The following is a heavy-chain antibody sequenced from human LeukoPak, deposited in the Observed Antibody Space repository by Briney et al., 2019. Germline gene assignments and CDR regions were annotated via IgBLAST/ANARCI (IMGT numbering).Heavy chain of an antibody. V-gene: IGHV3-23*01. Sequence: PGGSLRLSCAASGFTFTSYAMTWVRQAPGKGLEWVSSISGSGGSTYYADSVKGRFTISRDNSKNTLYLQMNSLRAEDTDVYYCARDRSGSYYEPFDCWGQGTLVTVSS. CDR2: ISGSGGST. CDR1: GFTFTSYA. D-gene: IGHD3-10*01. J-gene: IGHJ4*02. CDR3: ARDRSGSYYEPFDC.